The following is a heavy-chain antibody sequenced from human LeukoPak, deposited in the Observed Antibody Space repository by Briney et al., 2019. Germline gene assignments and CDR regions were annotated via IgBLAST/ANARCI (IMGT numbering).Heavy chain of an antibody. J-gene: IGHJ4*02. V-gene: IGHV4-39*07. Sequence: SETLSLTCNVSGGSISSIRFYCGLIRQPPGKGLEWLGSIYYAGSTYYNPSLKSRVTISIDTSKNQFSLKLSSVTAADTAVYYCARAGKLWFGELPDFWGQGTLVTVSS. CDR1: GGSISSIRFY. CDR2: IYYAGST. CDR3: ARAGKLWFGELPDF. D-gene: IGHD3-10*01.